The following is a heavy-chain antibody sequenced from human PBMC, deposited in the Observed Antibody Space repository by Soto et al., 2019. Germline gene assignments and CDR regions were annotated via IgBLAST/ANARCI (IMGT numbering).Heavy chain of an antibody. CDR3: VGYYYNTRGYYYDY. CDR2: IIPIFDTA. V-gene: IGHV1-69*13. CDR1: GGTFSSFA. Sequence: GPSVKVSCKASGGTFSSFAISWVRQAPGQGLEWMARIIPIFDTANYAQKFQGRVTITADESTSTAYMELSSLRSEDTAVYYCVGYYYNTRGYYYDYWGRGTLVTVSS. D-gene: IGHD3-22*01. J-gene: IGHJ4*02.